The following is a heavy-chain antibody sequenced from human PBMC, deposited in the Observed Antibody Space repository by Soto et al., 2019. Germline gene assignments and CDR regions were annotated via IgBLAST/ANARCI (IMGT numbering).Heavy chain of an antibody. V-gene: IGHV4-39*01. J-gene: IGHJ3*02. CDR2: IYYSGST. D-gene: IGHD3-3*01. CDR1: GGSISSSSYY. CDR3: ARPINYDFWSGSPSAAFDI. Sequence: SETLSLTCTVSGGSISSSSYYWGWIRQPPGKGLEWIGSIYYSGSTYYNPSLKSRVTISVDTSKNQFSLKLSSVTAADTAVYYCARPINYDFWSGSPSAAFDIWGQGTMVTVSS.